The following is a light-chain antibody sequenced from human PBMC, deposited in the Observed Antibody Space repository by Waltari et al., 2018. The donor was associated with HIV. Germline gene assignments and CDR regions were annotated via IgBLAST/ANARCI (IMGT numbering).Light chain of an antibody. CDR1: KLGDKY. CDR2: EAN. V-gene: IGLV3-1*01. Sequence: SYELAQPPSVSVSLGQPASISCSGDKLGDKYVSWYSQRPGQSPVLVIYEANKRPSGSPERFSGANSGDTGTLTIIGTQAVDEADYYCQAWDSGTVVFGGGTKLTVL. CDR3: QAWDSGTVV. J-gene: IGLJ2*01.